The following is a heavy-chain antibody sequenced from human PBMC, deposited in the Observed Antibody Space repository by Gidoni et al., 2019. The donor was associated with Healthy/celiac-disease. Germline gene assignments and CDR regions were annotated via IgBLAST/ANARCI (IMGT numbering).Heavy chain of an antibody. Sequence: QVQLVQSGAEVKKPGAAVKVSCKASGYTFNGNYMHWVRQSHGQGLEWMGWINPNSGGTNYAQKFQGWVTMTRDTSISTAYMELSRLRSDDTAVYFCARRVGIAAAGALTFDSWGPGPLVPVSS. J-gene: IGHJ4*02. D-gene: IGHD6-13*01. CDR2: INPNSGGT. V-gene: IGHV1-2*04. CDR3: ARRVGIAAAGALTFDS. CDR1: GYTFNGNY.